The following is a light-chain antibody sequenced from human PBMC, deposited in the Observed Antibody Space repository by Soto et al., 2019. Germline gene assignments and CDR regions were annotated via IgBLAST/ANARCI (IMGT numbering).Light chain of an antibody. J-gene: IGKJ1*01. CDR3: QQHVSSPWT. CDR1: QSIINNF. CDR2: GAS. Sequence: EIVLTQSPGTLSLSPGEGVTLSCRASQSIINNFLAWYQQKPGQAPRLLIYGASSRATGIPDRFGGSGSGTDFTLTISRLEPEDFAVYYCQQHVSSPWTFGQGTKVEIK. V-gene: IGKV3-20*01.